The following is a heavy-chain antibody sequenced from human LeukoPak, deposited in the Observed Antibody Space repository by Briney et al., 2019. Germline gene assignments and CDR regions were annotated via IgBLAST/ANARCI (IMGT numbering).Heavy chain of an antibody. CDR2: ISGSGAST. Sequence: GGSLRLSGAASGLTFTGYAMSWLRQPPVKGLEWVAAISGSGASTYYADSVKGRFTISRDNSKNTLYVQMNSLRAEDTAVYYCAKRGPELDLADWGQGTLVTVSS. CDR3: AKRGPELDLAD. D-gene: IGHD1-7*01. V-gene: IGHV3-23*01. CDR1: GLTFTGYA. J-gene: IGHJ4*02.